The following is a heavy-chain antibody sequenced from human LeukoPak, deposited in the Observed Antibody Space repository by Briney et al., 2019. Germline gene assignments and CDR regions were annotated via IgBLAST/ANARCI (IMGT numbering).Heavy chain of an antibody. Sequence: ASVKVSCKASGYTFTSYAMNWVRQAPGQGLEWMGWINTNTGNPTYAQGFTGRFVFSLDTPVSTAYLQISSLKAEDTAVYYCARDKGEEQQLVNWGQGTLVTVSS. J-gene: IGHJ1*01. D-gene: IGHD6-13*01. CDR1: GYTFTSYA. V-gene: IGHV7-4-1*02. CDR2: INTNTGNP. CDR3: ARDKGEEQQLVN.